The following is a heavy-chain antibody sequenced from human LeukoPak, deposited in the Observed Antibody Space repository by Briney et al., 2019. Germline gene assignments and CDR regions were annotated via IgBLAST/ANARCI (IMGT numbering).Heavy chain of an antibody. J-gene: IGHJ4*02. CDR2: IKHDEIEK. Sequence: GGSLRLSCAASGFTFSSYWMSWVRQAPGKGLEWVANIKHDEIEKYHVDSVKGRFTISRDNARNSLYLQMNSLRAEDTAVYYCARDTGALVTHFDYWGQGTLVTVSS. V-gene: IGHV3-7*03. D-gene: IGHD5-18*01. CDR1: GFTFSSYW. CDR3: ARDTGALVTHFDY.